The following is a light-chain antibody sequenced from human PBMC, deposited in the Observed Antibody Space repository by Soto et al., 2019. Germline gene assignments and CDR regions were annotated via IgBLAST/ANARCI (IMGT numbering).Light chain of an antibody. Sequence: DIHMTQSPSTLSASVLDVVTITFRASQSISSWLAWYQQKPGKAPKLLIYDASNLETGVPSRFSGSGSGTDFTFTISSLQPEDIATYYCQQYDNLPRTFGQGTKVDIK. CDR1: QSISSW. CDR3: QQYDNLPRT. J-gene: IGKJ1*01. CDR2: DAS. V-gene: IGKV1-33*01.